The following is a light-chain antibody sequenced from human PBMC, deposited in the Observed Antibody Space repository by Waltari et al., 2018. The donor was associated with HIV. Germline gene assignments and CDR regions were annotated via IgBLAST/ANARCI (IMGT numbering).Light chain of an antibody. CDR2: EDD. CDR3: QSYDSNYVV. J-gene: IGLJ2*01. V-gene: IGLV6-57*04. Sequence: FMLTQPHSVSESPGETVTISCTRRSGSICFNFLQWYQQRPGSAPTTVIYEDDRRPSGVPDRFSGSIDRSSNSASLTISGLEPEDEADYYCQSYDSNYVVFGGGTKLTVL. CDR1: SGSICFNF.